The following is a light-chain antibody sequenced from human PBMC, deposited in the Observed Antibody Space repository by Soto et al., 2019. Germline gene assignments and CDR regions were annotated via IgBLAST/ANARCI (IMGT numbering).Light chain of an antibody. Sequence: EIVLTQSPGTLSLSPGERATLSCRTSQSVSSSYLAWYQQKPGQAPRLLIYGASSRATGIPDRFSGSGSGTYFTLTIRRLEPEDFAVYYCQQYGRSWWTFGQGTKVEIK. J-gene: IGKJ1*01. CDR1: QSVSSSY. CDR3: QQYGRSWWT. CDR2: GAS. V-gene: IGKV3-20*01.